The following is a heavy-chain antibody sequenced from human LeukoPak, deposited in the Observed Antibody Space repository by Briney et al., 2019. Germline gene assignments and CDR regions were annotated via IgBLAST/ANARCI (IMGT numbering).Heavy chain of an antibody. V-gene: IGHV3-74*01. CDR2: INTDGNST. CDR1: GFTFSRYW. D-gene: IGHD1-20*01. J-gene: IGHJ4*02. Sequence: PGGSLRLSCAASGFTFSRYWMHWVRHAPGKGLVWVSRINTDGNSTTYADSVKGRFTISRDNSKNTLYLQMNSLRAEDTAVFYCARDNFGFDYWGQGTLVTVSS. CDR3: ARDNFGFDY.